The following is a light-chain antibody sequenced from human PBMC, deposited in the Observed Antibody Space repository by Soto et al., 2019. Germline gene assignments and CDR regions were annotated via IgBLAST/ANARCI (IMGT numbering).Light chain of an antibody. CDR2: GAS. CDR1: QGVSSN. CDR3: QQYNNWPPIT. V-gene: IGKV3-15*01. J-gene: IGKJ5*01. Sequence: EIVMTQSPATLSVSPGERATLSCRASQGVSSNLAWYQQKPGQAPRLLIYGASTRATGIPARLSGSGSETEFTLTISSLQSEDFAVSSCQQYNNWPPITVGQGTRLEIK.